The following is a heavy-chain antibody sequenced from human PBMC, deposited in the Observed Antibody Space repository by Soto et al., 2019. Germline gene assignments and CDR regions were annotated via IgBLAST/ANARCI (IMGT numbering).Heavy chain of an antibody. CDR2: IKQDGGEK. Sequence: EVQLVESGGGLVQPGGSLRLSCVGSGFTFSSYWMSWVRQAPGKGLEWVANIKQDGGEKHYVDSVKGRFTISRDNAKNSLYLQMNRLRDEDTAVYYCARSKTDYIWGTYRYFFEYWGQGTLVTVS. CDR1: GFTFSSYW. CDR3: ARSKTDYIWGTYRYFFEY. J-gene: IGHJ4*02. V-gene: IGHV3-7*01. D-gene: IGHD3-16*02.